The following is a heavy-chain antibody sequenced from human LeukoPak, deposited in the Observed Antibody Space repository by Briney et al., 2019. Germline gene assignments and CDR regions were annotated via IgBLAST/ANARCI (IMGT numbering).Heavy chain of an antibody. Sequence: ASVKVSCKASGYTFTSYGISWVRQAPGQGLEWMGWISSYNGNTNYAQKLQGRGTMTTDTSTSTAYMELRSLRSDDTAVYYCARDGPYYYDSSGYYRWFDPWGQGTLVTVSS. V-gene: IGHV1-18*01. CDR2: ISSYNGNT. J-gene: IGHJ5*02. CDR3: ARDGPYYYDSSGYYRWFDP. CDR1: GYTFTSYG. D-gene: IGHD3-22*01.